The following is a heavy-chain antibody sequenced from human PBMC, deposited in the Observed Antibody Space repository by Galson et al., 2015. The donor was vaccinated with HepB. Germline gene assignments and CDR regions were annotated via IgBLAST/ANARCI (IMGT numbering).Heavy chain of an antibody. CDR3: ARALRGGYDTSFDI. CDR1: SDYY. Sequence: SDYYMSWIRQAPGKGLEWVSYISSSGSTIYYADSVKGRFTISRDNAKNSLYLQMNSLRAEDTAVYYCARALRGGYDTSFDIWGQGTMVTVSS. CDR2: ISSSGSTI. D-gene: IGHD3-16*01. V-gene: IGHV3-11*01. J-gene: IGHJ3*02.